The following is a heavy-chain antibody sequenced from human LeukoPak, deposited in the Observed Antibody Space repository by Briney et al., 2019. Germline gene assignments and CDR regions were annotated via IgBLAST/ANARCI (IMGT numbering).Heavy chain of an antibody. CDR1: GYSISSDYY. Sequence: NPSETLSLTCTVSGYSISSDYYWGWIRQPPGKGLEWIGSVHHSGRTYYNPSLKSRVTISVDTSKNQFSLKLNSVTAADTAVYYCARDFAPYGTSFNYWGQGTLVTVSS. CDR2: VHHSGRT. CDR3: ARDFAPYGTSFNY. V-gene: IGHV4-38-2*02. D-gene: IGHD3-16*01. J-gene: IGHJ4*01.